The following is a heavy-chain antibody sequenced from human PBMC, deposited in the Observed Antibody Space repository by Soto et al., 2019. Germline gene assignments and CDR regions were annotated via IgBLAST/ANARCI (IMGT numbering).Heavy chain of an antibody. J-gene: IGHJ5*02. Sequence: GGSLRLSCAASGFTFSNAWMNWVRQAPGKGLEWVGRIKSKTDGGTTEYAEPVKGRFTISSDDSKNTLYLQMNSLKTEDTAVYYCTPEVLRFLEWFANWFDPWGQGTLVTVSS. CDR2: IKSKTDGGTT. D-gene: IGHD3-3*01. V-gene: IGHV3-15*07. CDR3: TPEVLRFLEWFANWFDP. CDR1: GFTFSNAW.